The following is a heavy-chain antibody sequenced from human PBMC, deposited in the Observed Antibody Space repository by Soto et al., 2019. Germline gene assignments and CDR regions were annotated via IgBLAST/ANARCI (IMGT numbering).Heavy chain of an antibody. V-gene: IGHV6-1*01. Sequence: SQTLSLTCVISGDSVSSNSAAWNWIRQSPSRGLEWLGRTYYRSKWYNDYAVSVKSRITINPDTSKNQFSLQLNSVTPEDTAVYYCARGGTGTTFYYYYYGMDVWGQGTTVTVSS. CDR2: TYYRSKWYN. CDR3: ARGGTGTTFYYYYYGMDV. D-gene: IGHD1-7*01. CDR1: GDSVSSNSAA. J-gene: IGHJ6*02.